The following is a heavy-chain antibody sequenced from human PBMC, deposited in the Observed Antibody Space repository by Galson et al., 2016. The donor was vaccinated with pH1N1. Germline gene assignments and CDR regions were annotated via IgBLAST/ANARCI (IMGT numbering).Heavy chain of an antibody. D-gene: IGHD6-19*01. Sequence: SVKVSCKASGGTFGSYGINWVRQAPGQGLEWMGGIIPIFNTAKYAQNFQGRVTITADESTTTAYMELSSLRSEDTAVYYCARGEGVQEWQSHYCEYWGQGTLVTVSS. CDR1: GGTFGSYG. CDR2: IIPIFNTA. CDR3: ARGEGVQEWQSHYCEY. V-gene: IGHV1-69*13. J-gene: IGHJ4*02.